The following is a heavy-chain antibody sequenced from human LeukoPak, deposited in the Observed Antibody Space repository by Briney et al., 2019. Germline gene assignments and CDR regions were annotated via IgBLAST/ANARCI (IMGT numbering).Heavy chain of an antibody. CDR3: ARHYGTLWYYYYMDV. J-gene: IGHJ6*03. D-gene: IGHD3-10*01. CDR2: IYYSGST. CDR1: GGSISGYY. V-gene: IGHV4-59*01. Sequence: SETLSLTCTVSGGSISGYYWSWIRQPPGKGLEWIGYIYYSGSTNYNPSLKSRVTISVDTSKNQFSLKLSSVTAADTAVYYCARHYGTLWYYYYMDVWGKGTTVAVSS.